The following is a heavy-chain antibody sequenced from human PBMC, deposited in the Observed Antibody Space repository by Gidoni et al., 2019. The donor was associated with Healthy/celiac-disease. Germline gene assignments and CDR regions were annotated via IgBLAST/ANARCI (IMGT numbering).Heavy chain of an antibody. J-gene: IGHJ5*02. CDR2: ISWNSVSI. D-gene: IGHD1-26*01. CDR3: AKAIGRELLRWGWFDP. V-gene: IGHV3-9*01. Sequence: EVQLVESGGGLVQPGRSLRLSCAASGFTFGDYALPWVRQAPGKGLEWGSGISWNSVSIGYADSVKGRFTISRDNAKNSLYLQMNSLRAEDTALYYCAKAIGRELLRWGWFDPWGQGTLVTFSS. CDR1: GFTFGDYA.